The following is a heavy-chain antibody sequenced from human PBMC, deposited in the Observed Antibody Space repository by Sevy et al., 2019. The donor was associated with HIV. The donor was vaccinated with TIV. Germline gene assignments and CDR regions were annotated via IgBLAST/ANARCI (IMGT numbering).Heavy chain of an antibody. J-gene: IGHJ4*02. CDR3: AREDDSRGYYYGLCDY. CDR2: ISNSGGTV. Sequence: GGSLRLSCAASGFTFSSYEMNWVRQAPGKGLEWVSYISNSGGTVYADSVKGRFTISRDNAKNSVYLQMNSLRAEDTAVYYCAREDDSRGYYYGLCDYWGQGTLVTVSS. D-gene: IGHD3-22*01. V-gene: IGHV3-48*03. CDR1: GFTFSSYE.